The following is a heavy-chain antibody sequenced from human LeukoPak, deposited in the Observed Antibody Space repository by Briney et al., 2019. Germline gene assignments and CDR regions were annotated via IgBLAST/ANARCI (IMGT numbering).Heavy chain of an antibody. J-gene: IGHJ4*02. CDR3: ARQDIVVVPAAISPFDY. CDR1: GGSISSYY. D-gene: IGHD2-2*02. V-gene: IGHV4-4*07. Sequence: PSETLSLTCTVSGGSISSYYWSWIRQPAGKGLEWIGRIYTSGSTNYNPSLKSQVTMSVDTSKNQFSLKLSSVTAADTAVYYCARQDIVVVPAAISPFDYWGQGTLVTVSS. CDR2: IYTSGST.